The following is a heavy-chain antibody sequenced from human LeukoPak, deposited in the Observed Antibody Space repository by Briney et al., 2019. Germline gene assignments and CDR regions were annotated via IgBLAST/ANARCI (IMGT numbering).Heavy chain of an antibody. Sequence: GESLKISCKGSGYSFTTYWIAWVRQMPGKGLEWMGIIYPADSDTRYSPSFQGQVTISADKSISTAYLQWSSLKAPDTAIYYCARHATVTDYWGQGTLVTVSS. CDR2: IYPADSDT. D-gene: IGHD4-17*01. CDR1: GYSFTTYW. CDR3: ARHATVTDY. V-gene: IGHV5-51*01. J-gene: IGHJ4*02.